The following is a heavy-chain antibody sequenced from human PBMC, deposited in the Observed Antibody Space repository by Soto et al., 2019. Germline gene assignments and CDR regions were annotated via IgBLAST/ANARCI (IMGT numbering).Heavy chain of an antibody. V-gene: IGHV6-1*01. D-gene: IGHD5-12*01. CDR3: ARGSGYDLYYYYYGMDV. CDR1: GHSVSSNSAA. CDR2: TYYRSKWYN. J-gene: IGHJ6*02. Sequence: PSQTLSLTCAISGHSVSSNSAAWNWIRQSPSRGLEWLGRTYYRSKWYNDYAVSVKSRITINPDTSKNQFSLQLNSVTPEDTAVYYCARGSGYDLYYYYYGMDVWGQGTTVTVSS.